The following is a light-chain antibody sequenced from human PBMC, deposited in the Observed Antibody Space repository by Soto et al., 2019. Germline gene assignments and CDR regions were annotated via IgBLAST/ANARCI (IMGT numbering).Light chain of an antibody. Sequence: DIQMTQSPSTLSASVGDRVTITCRASQSISSYLNWYQQKPGKAPKVLIYDASSLESGVPSRFSGSESGTEFTLTISSLQPDDIATYYCQQYTENSGTFGQGTKVDIK. V-gene: IGKV1-5*01. J-gene: IGKJ1*01. CDR1: QSISSY. CDR2: DAS. CDR3: QQYTENSGT.